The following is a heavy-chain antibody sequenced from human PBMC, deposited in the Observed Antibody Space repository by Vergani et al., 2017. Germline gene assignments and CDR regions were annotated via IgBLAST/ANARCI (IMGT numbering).Heavy chain of an antibody. D-gene: IGHD6-13*01. Sequence: QVQLVESGGGVVQPGRSLRLSCAASGFTFSSYGMHWVRQAPGKGLEWVAVIWYDGSNKYYADSVKRRFTISRDNSKNTLYLQMNSLRAEDTAVYYCARDRIAAAGNLDYWGQGTLVTVSS. CDR3: ARDRIAAAGNLDY. CDR2: IWYDGSNK. CDR1: GFTFSSYG. V-gene: IGHV3-33*01. J-gene: IGHJ4*02.